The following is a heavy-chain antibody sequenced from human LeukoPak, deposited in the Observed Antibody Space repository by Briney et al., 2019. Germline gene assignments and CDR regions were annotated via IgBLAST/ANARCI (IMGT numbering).Heavy chain of an antibody. CDR1: GYSISSGYY. Sequence: SETLSLTCTVSGYSISSGYYWGWIRQPPGKGLEWIGSIYHSGSTYYNPSLKSRVTISVDTSKNQFSLKLSSVTAADTAVYYCARIGAYSSSWVYYYYYYMDVWGKGTTVTVSS. J-gene: IGHJ6*03. CDR3: ARIGAYSSSWVYYYYYYMDV. V-gene: IGHV4-38-2*02. D-gene: IGHD6-13*01. CDR2: IYHSGST.